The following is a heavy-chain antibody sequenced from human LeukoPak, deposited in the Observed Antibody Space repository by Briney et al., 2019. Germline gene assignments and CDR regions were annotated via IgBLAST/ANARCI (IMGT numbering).Heavy chain of an antibody. Sequence: SETLSLTCAVYGGSFSDYYWTWIRQSPGKGLEWIGEINHSGSTNYNPSLKSRVVMSIVTYKTQFSLKLTSVTAAGTGVYYCAREGEAVAGQTSLDYWGQGTLVTVSS. CDR3: AREGEAVAGQTSLDY. J-gene: IGHJ4*02. D-gene: IGHD6-19*01. CDR1: GGSFSDYY. CDR2: INHSGST. V-gene: IGHV4-34*01.